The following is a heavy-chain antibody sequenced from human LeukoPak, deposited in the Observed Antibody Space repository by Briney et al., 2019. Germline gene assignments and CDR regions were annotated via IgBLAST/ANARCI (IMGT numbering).Heavy chain of an antibody. J-gene: IGHJ6*02. D-gene: IGHD5-18*01. CDR1: GFTFTSHW. V-gene: IGHV3-74*01. CDR3: AKYSYPDYYYYGMDV. CDR2: INGDGSGT. Sequence: GGSLRLSCTASGFTFTSHWMHWVRQVPGKGLVWVSRINGDGSGTNHADSVKGRFTISRDNAKNTLYLQMNSLRAEDTAVYYCAKYSYPDYYYYGMDVWGQGTTVTVSS.